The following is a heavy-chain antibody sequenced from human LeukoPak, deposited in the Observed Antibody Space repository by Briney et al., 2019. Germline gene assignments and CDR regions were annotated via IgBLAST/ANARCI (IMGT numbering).Heavy chain of an antibody. D-gene: IGHD2-21*02. Sequence: ASVKVSCKASGYTFTSYYISWVRQAPGQGLEWMGLISAYNGNTNYAQKLQARVTMTTDTSTSTAYIELRSLRSDDTAVYYCARGRAQEGYVVVTAIDHDQHALFDYWGQGTLVTVSS. V-gene: IGHV1-18*01. J-gene: IGHJ4*02. CDR2: ISAYNGNT. CDR1: GYTFTSYY. CDR3: ARGRAQEGYVVVTAIDHDQHALFDY.